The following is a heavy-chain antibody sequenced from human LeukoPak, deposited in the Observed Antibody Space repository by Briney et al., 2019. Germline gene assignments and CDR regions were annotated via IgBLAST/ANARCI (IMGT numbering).Heavy chain of an antibody. CDR1: GFTFSSYW. CDR2: INSDGSST. V-gene: IGHV3-74*01. D-gene: IGHD4-17*01. Sequence: PGGSLRLSCAASGFTFSSYWMHWVRQAPGKGLVWASRINSDGSSTSYADSVKGRFTISRDNAKNTLYLQMNSLRAEDTAVYYCARGKFWATVTTFDAFDIWGQGTMVTVSS. J-gene: IGHJ3*02. CDR3: ARGKFWATVTTFDAFDI.